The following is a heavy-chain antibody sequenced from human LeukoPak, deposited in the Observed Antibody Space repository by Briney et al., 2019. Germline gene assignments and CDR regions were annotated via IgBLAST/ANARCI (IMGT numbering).Heavy chain of an antibody. Sequence: ASVKVSCKASGYTFTSYGISWVRQAPGQGLEWMGWISAYNGNTNYAQKLQGRVTMTTDTSTSTVYMELSSLRSEDTAVYYCAYYYDSSGYRGDYWGQGTLVTVSS. CDR1: GYTFTSYG. V-gene: IGHV1-18*01. J-gene: IGHJ4*02. CDR3: AYYYDSSGYRGDY. D-gene: IGHD3-22*01. CDR2: ISAYNGNT.